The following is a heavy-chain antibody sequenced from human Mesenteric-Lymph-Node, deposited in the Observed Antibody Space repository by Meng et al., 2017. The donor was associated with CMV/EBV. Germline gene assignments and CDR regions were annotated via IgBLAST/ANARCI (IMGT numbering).Heavy chain of an antibody. J-gene: IGHJ6*02. CDR1: GFTFNSYA. Sequence: GESLKISCAGSGFTFNSYAMHWVRQAPGKGLEWVAVISFDGGNKYYADSVKGRFTISRDNPKNTVSLQMNSLRGEDTAVYYCARVPKYYGMDVWGQGTTVTVSS. CDR2: ISFDGGNK. V-gene: IGHV3-30-3*01. CDR3: ARVPKYYGMDV.